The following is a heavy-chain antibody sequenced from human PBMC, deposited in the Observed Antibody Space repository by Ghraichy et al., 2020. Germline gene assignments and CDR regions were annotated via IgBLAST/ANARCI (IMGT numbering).Heavy chain of an antibody. J-gene: IGHJ4*02. Sequence: SQTLSLTCTVSGGSISSSSYYWGWIRQPPGKGLEWIGSIYYSGSTYYNPSLKSRVTISVDTSKNQFSLKLSSVTAADTAVYYCAGLGRSGGYWGQGTPVTVSS. V-gene: IGHV4-39*07. CDR2: IYYSGST. CDR3: AGLGRSGGY. D-gene: IGHD3-10*01. CDR1: GGSISSSSYY.